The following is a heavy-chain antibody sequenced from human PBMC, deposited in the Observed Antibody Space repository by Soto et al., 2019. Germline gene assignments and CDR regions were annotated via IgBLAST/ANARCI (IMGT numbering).Heavy chain of an antibody. Sequence: QVQLQQWGAGLLKPSETLSLTCAVYGGSFSGYYWSWIRQPPGKGLEWIGEINHSGSTNYNPSLKSRVTISVDTSKNQFSLKLSSVTAADTAVYYCARGLRYYYGSGSDYNGRRFDYWGQGTLVTVSS. CDR2: INHSGST. CDR1: GGSFSGYY. J-gene: IGHJ4*02. CDR3: ARGLRYYYGSGSDYNGRRFDY. V-gene: IGHV4-34*01. D-gene: IGHD3-10*01.